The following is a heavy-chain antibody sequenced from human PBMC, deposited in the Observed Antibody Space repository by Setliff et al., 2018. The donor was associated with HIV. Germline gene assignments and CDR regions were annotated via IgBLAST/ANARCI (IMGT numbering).Heavy chain of an antibody. J-gene: IGHJ4*02. Sequence: PGESPKISCAASGFTFRDVWMSWVRQAPGKGLEWIGLIKNTGATQFAAPGKDRFTISRDVSKTTVYLQMSSLKTEDTALYFCAADLPSRGGGEFDYWGQGTQVTVSS. CDR1: GFTFRDVW. CDR3: AADLPSRGGGEFDY. V-gene: IGHV3-15*01. D-gene: IGHD3-10*01. CDR2: IKNTGAT.